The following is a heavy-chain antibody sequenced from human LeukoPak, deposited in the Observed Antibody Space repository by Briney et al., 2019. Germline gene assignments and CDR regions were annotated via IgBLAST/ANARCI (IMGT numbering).Heavy chain of an antibody. CDR3: AADLDPGYSSSWGRYYGMDV. CDR1: GFTFTSSA. J-gene: IGHJ6*02. Sequence: SVKVSCKASGFTFTSSAVQWVRQARGQRLEWIGWIVVGSGNTNYAQKFQERVTITRDMSTSTAYMELSSLRSEDTAVYYCAADLDPGYSSSWGRYYGMDVWGQGTTVTVSS. V-gene: IGHV1-58*01. D-gene: IGHD6-13*01. CDR2: IVVGSGNT.